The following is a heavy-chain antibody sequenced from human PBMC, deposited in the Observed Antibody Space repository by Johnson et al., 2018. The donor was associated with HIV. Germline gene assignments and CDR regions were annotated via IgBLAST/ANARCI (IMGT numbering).Heavy chain of an antibody. CDR1: GFTFSSYA. Sequence: QVQLVESGGGVVQPGRSLRLSCAASGFTFSSYAMHWVRQAPAKGLEWVAVISYDGSDNYYADCVKGRFTISRDNSKNTLYLQMNSLRAEDTAVYYCARDDLGNPFSSYDAFDIWGQGTMVTVSS. CDR2: ISYDGSDN. D-gene: IGHD6-13*01. J-gene: IGHJ3*02. V-gene: IGHV3-30*04. CDR3: ARDDLGNPFSSYDAFDI.